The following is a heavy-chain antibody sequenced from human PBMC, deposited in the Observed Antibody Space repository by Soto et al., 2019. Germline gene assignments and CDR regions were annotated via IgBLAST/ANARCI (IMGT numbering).Heavy chain of an antibody. V-gene: IGHV1-3*04. J-gene: IGHJ5*02. CDR3: TRAQGIGAAAFAYFVP. CDR1: GYTFTSYT. Sequence: QVQLVQSGAEVKKPGASVKVSCKASGYTFTSYTMYWVRQAPGQRLEWIGRIHTGNGATKYSQKFQGRVTITRDTSASTADMELSSLTYEATAVYYCTRAQGIGAAAFAYFVPWGQGTLVTVSS. D-gene: IGHD6-13*01. CDR2: IHTGNGAT.